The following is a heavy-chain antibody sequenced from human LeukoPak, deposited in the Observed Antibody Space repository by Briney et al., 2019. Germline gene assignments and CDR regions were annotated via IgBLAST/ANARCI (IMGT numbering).Heavy chain of an antibody. V-gene: IGHV3-30*18. J-gene: IGHJ6*02. CDR1: GFTFSSYG. D-gene: IGHD6-13*01. CDR3: AKDIRGYSSSWYNSDYYYYGMDV. Sequence: GGSLRLSCAASGFTFSSYGMHWVRQAPGKGLEWVAVISYDGSNKYYADSVKGRFTISRDNSKNTLYLQMNSLRAEDTAVYYCAKDIRGYSSSWYNSDYYYYGMDVWGQGTTVTVSS. CDR2: ISYDGSNK.